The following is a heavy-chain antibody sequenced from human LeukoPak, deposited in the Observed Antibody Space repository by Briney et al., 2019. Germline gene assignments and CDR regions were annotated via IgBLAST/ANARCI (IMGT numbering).Heavy chain of an antibody. V-gene: IGHV1-24*01. CDR3: STPAPSHCYDVRYYFDY. Sequence: ASVKVSCKVSGYTLTELFMHWVRQAPGKGLEWMGGVDPEDNETFYAQKFQGRVTMTEDTSTHTAYMELSSLRSEDTAVYYCSTPAPSHCYDVRYYFDYWGQGTLVTVSS. CDR1: GYTLTELF. J-gene: IGHJ4*02. D-gene: IGHD3-22*01. CDR2: VDPEDNET.